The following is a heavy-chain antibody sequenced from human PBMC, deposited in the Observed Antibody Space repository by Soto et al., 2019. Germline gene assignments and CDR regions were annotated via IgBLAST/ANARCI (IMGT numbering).Heavy chain of an antibody. CDR3: ARDDYSNYFDY. CDR2: INPSGGST. D-gene: IGHD4-4*01. J-gene: IGHJ4*02. Sequence: QVQLVQSGAEVTKPGASVKVSCETSGYTFTSYYMHWVRQAPGQGLEWMAFINPSGGSTTSAQKFQGRLTVTRDSFTNTVYMELSSLTSEDTAVYSCARDDYSNYFDYWGQGTLVTVSS. CDR1: GYTFTSYY. V-gene: IGHV1-46*01.